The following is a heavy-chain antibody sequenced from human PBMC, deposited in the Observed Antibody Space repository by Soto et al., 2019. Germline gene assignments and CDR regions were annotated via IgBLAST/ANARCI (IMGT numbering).Heavy chain of an antibody. CDR3: ARAYNWNYPRIDY. CDR2: INHSGST. J-gene: IGHJ4*02. D-gene: IGHD1-7*01. V-gene: IGHV4-34*01. Sequence: PSETLSLTCAVYGGSFSGYYWSWIRQPPGKGLEWIGEINHSGSTNYNPSLKSRVTISVDTSKNQFSLKLSSVTAADTAVYYCARAYNWNYPRIDYWGQGTLVTVSS. CDR1: GGSFSGYY.